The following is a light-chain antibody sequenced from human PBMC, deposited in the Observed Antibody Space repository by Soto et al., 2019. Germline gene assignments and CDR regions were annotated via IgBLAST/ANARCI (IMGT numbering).Light chain of an antibody. CDR2: EVY. V-gene: IGLV2-8*01. Sequence: QSALTQPPSASGSPGQSVTISCTGTSSDVGGYNFVSWYQQHPGKAPKLIIYEVYKRPSGVPDRFFGFKSGNTASLTVSGLQAEDEAAYYCTSYAGRNNFVVFGGGTKLTVL. CDR3: TSYAGRNNFVV. CDR1: SSDVGGYNF. J-gene: IGLJ2*01.